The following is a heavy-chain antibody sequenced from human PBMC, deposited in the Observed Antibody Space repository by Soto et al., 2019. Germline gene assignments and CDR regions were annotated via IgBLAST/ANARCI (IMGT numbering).Heavy chain of an antibody. V-gene: IGHV4-34*01. CDR2: INHSGRT. D-gene: IGHD2-21*02. J-gene: IGHJ6*02. CDR1: GVSFSDYY. CDR3: GALTPGTAFV. Sequence: QVQLQQWGAGLLKPSETLFLTCAVYGVSFSDYYWSWIRQPPGKVLGCIGEINHSGRTNYNPSLNSRVTIAIDTSKNQFSLKLSSVTAADTALYYCGALTPGTAFVWGQGTTVTVSS.